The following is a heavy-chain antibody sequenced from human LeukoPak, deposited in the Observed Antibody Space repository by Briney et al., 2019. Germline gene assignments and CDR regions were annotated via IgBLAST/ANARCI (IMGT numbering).Heavy chain of an antibody. CDR3: ARKPSYLNWFDP. V-gene: IGHV3-23*01. CDR1: GFTFTNYA. CDR2: IGASGENT. Sequence: GGSLRLSCAASGFTFTNYAMTWVRQAPGKGLEWVSAIGASGENTFYADSMKGRFTISRDNSKNTLHLQMNSLRVEDTAVYYCARKPSYLNWFDPWGQGTLVTVSS. J-gene: IGHJ5*02.